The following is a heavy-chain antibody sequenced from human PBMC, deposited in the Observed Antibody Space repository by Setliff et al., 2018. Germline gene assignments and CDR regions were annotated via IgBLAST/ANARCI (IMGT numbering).Heavy chain of an antibody. CDR1: GASISSGGYY. CDR3: ARSPSSGAYWNPRPFYSDY. CDR2: ISPSGST. D-gene: IGHD1-26*01. V-gene: IGHV4-61*09. J-gene: IGHJ4*02. Sequence: SETLSLTCTVSGASISSGGYYWTWFRQPAGKALEWIGHISPSGSTTYNPSLKSRVTISPDTSKNHFSLKVNSVTAADTALYYCARSPSSGAYWNPRPFYSDYWGQGTLVTVSS.